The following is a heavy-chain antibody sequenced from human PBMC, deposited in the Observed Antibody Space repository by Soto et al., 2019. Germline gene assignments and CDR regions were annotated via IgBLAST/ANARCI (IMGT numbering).Heavy chain of an antibody. J-gene: IGHJ5*02. CDR1: GFPFSDHA. CDR3: AKDLYVQPPSGWFDP. V-gene: IGHV3-23*01. CDR2: ITGRGDST. Sequence: GSLRLSCAASGFPFSDHAMHWVRQTPGKGLEWVSAITGRGDSTYYADSVKGRFTISRDNSKSTLYLQMMSLRAEDTAVYYCAKDLYVQPPSGWFDPWGQGTVVTVSS. D-gene: IGHD1-26*01.